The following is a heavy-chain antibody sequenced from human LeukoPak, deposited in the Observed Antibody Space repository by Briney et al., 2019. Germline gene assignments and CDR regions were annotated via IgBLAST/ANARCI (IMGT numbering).Heavy chain of an antibody. D-gene: IGHD3-3*01. CDR2: IYTSGST. CDR1: GGSISSGSYY. J-gene: IGHJ5*02. Sequence: SETLSLTCTVSGGSISSGSYYWSWIRQPAGKGLEWIGRIYTSGSTNYNPSLKSRVTISVDMSKNQFSLKLSSVTAADTAVYYCARDADYDFWSGYPNWFDPWGQGTLVTVSS. V-gene: IGHV4-61*02. CDR3: ARDADYDFWSGYPNWFDP.